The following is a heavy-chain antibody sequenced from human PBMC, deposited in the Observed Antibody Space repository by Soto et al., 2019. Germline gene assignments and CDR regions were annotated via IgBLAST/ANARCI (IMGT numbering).Heavy chain of an antibody. D-gene: IGHD3-10*01. Sequence: QVHLVESGGAWASPGRPLGPPGVASEFPFGKNAWHWVRRAPGKGLEWVAFIWDDGKDEPYADSVKGRFTISRDNSKNTLYLQINSLRAEDTGVYYCARDRGRPFDYWGQGTLVTVSS. CDR2: IWDDGKDE. J-gene: IGHJ4*02. V-gene: IGHV3-33*01. CDR3: ARDRGRPFDY. CDR1: EFPFGKNA.